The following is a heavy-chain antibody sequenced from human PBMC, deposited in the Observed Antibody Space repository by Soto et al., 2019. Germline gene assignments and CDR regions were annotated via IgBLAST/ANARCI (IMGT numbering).Heavy chain of an antibody. CDR2: IYYSGST. D-gene: IGHD3-16*01. CDR1: GGSISSYY. Sequence: PSETLSLTCTASGGSISSYYWSWIRQPPGKGLEWIGYIYYSGSTNYNPSLKSRVTISVDTSKNQFSLKLSSVTAADTAVYYCARPLDYGYMDVWGKGTTVTVSS. J-gene: IGHJ6*03. V-gene: IGHV4-59*01. CDR3: ARPLDYGYMDV.